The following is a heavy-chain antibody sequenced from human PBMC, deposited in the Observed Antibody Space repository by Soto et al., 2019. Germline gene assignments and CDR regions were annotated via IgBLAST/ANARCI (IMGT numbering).Heavy chain of an antibody. Sequence: QVQLQESGPGLVKPSETLSLTCAVSGDSVNSGSNYWTWIRQAPGKGLEWIGYIYSSGGTNYNPPLRIRVTFSVNTSKKHFSLRLSSVTAADTAVYYCQSLTGALDHWGQGTLVTVSS. D-gene: IGHD3-10*01. J-gene: IGHJ4*02. CDR1: GDSVNSGSNY. V-gene: IGHV4-61*03. CDR3: QSLTGALDH. CDR2: IYSSGGT.